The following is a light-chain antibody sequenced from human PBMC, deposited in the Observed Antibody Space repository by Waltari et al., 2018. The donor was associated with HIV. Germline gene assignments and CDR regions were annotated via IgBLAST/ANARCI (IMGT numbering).Light chain of an antibody. V-gene: IGLV2-23*02. J-gene: IGLJ2*01. CDR1: GSDVGSSNL. CDR2: EVN. CDR3: SSYATAGTYVL. Sequence: QSALTQPASGSGPPGQSITISCPGTGSDVGSSNLVSWYQQHPGKAPKLMISEVNKRPSGVSNRFSGSKSGNTASLTISGLQAEDEADYYCSSYATAGTYVLFGGGTKLTVL.